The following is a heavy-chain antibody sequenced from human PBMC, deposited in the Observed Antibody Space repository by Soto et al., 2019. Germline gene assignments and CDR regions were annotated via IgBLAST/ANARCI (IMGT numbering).Heavy chain of an antibody. J-gene: IGHJ6*02. CDR1: GFSFTNYW. V-gene: IGHV5-51*01. CDR2: IYPGDSDT. CDR3: ARRGQTAVYYYYGMDV. Sequence: PGESLKISCKGSGFSFTNYWIGWVRQMPGEGLEWMGLIYPGDSDTRYSSSFQGQVTISADKSISTAYLQWSSLKASDTAMYYCARRGQTAVYYYYGMDVWGQGTTVTV.